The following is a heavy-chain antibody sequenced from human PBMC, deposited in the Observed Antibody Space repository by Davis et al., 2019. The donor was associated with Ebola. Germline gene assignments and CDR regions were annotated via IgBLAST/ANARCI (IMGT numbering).Heavy chain of an antibody. CDR2: ISDSGGNT. J-gene: IGHJ4*02. V-gene: IGHV3-23*01. D-gene: IGHD1-26*01. CDR1: GFTFSNYG. CDR3: ARASVGTSCYDS. Sequence: GGSLRLSCAGSGFTFSNYGMNWVRQAPGKGLEWVSGISDSGGNTHYADSVKGRFTISRDNSKNTLHLQMDSLRADDTAMYYCARASVGTSCYDSWGQGTLVTVSS.